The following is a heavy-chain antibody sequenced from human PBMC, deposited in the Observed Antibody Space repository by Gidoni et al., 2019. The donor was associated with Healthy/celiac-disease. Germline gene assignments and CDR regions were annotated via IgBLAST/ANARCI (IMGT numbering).Heavy chain of an antibody. CDR1: GFTFSSYG. J-gene: IGHJ4*02. V-gene: IGHV3-33*01. CDR3: ARDGGHYDFWSGYFDY. Sequence: QVQLVESGGGVVKPGRSLRLSCAASGFTFSSYGMHWVRQAPGKGLEWVAVIWYDGSNKYYADSVKGRFTISRDNSKNTLYLQMNSLRAEDTAVYYCARDGGHYDFWSGYFDYWGQGTLVTVSS. CDR2: IWYDGSNK. D-gene: IGHD3-3*01.